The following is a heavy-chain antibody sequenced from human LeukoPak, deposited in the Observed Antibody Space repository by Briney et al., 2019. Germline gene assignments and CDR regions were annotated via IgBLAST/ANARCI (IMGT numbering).Heavy chain of an antibody. D-gene: IGHD3-3*01. CDR1: GFTFSSYA. Sequence: GGSLRLSCAASGFTFSSYAMSWVRQAPGKGLEWVSAISGSGGSTYYADSVKGRFTISRDNSKNTLYLQMNSLRAEDTAVYYRAKDPYDFWSGTFYFDYWGQGTLVTVSS. CDR2: ISGSGGST. CDR3: AKDPYDFWSGTFYFDY. V-gene: IGHV3-23*01. J-gene: IGHJ4*02.